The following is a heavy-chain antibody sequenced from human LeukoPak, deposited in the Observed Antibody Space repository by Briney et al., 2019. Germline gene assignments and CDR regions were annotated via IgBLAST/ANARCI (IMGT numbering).Heavy chain of an antibody. CDR3: ARGGLYCSSTSCPSSDY. Sequence: ASVKVSCKASGYTFPSYYMHWVRQAPGQGLEWMGVINPSGGSTSYAQKFQGRVTLTRDTSTSTVYMELSSLRSEDTAVYYCARGGLYCSSTSCPSSDYWGQGTLVTVSS. J-gene: IGHJ4*02. CDR2: INPSGGST. CDR1: GYTFPSYY. V-gene: IGHV1-46*01. D-gene: IGHD2-2*01.